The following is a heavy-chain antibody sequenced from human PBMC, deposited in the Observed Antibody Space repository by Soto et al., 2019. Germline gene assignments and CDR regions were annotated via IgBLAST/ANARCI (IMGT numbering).Heavy chain of an antibody. D-gene: IGHD3-10*01. J-gene: IGHJ6*02. V-gene: IGHV4-39*01. CDR1: GGSISSSSYY. CDR3: ARVGSNYVGMDV. CDR2: IYYSGST. Sequence: SETLSLTCTVSGGSISSSSYYWGWIRQPPGKGLEWIGSIYYSGSTYYNTSLRSRVTISVDTSKKQFSLKLSSVTAADTAVYYCARVGSNYVGMDVWGQGTTVTVSS.